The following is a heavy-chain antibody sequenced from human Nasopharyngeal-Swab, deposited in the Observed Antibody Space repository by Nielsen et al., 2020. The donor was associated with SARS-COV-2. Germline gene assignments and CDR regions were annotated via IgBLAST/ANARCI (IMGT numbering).Heavy chain of an antibody. Sequence: KVSCKGSGYSFTSYWIGWVRQMPGKGLEWMGIIYPGDSDARYSPSFQGQVTISADQSITTAYLQWSSLKASDTAMYYCAGGVGIAAQNWFDPWGQGTLVTVSS. V-gene: IGHV5-51*01. CDR2: IYPGDSDA. D-gene: IGHD6-6*01. CDR1: GYSFTSYW. CDR3: AGGVGIAAQNWFDP. J-gene: IGHJ5*02.